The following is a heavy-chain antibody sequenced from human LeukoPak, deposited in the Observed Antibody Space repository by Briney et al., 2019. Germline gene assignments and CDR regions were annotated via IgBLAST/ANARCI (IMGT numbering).Heavy chain of an antibody. V-gene: IGHV4-4*09. D-gene: IGHD1-7*01. CDR1: GGSISSYY. CDR3: ARHASVGWNSDWFDP. J-gene: IGHJ5*02. CDR2: IYTSGST. Sequence: SETLSLTCTVSGGSISSYYWSWIRQPPGKGLEWIGYIYTSGSTNYNPSLKSRVTISVDTSKNQFSLKLSSVTAADTAVYYCARHASVGWNSDWFDPWGQGTLVTVSS.